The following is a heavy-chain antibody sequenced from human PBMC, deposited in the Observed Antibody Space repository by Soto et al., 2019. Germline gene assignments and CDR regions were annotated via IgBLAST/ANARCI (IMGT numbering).Heavy chain of an antibody. CDR1: GGSISSGSHS. CDR3: ASSRVSSPSLDV. CDR2: IYHGGGT. Sequence: QLQLQESGSGLVKPSQTLSLTCRVSGGSISSGSHSWNWIRQPPGKGLEWIGHIYHGGGTYYNPSLKPRVTISADRSKNQFSLNLTTVTAADTAVYYCASSRVSSPSLDVWGQGTTVTVSS. D-gene: IGHD1-26*01. J-gene: IGHJ6*02. V-gene: IGHV4-30-2*01.